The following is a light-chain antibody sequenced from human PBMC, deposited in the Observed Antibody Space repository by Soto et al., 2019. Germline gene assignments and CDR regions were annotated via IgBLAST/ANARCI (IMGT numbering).Light chain of an antibody. CDR3: QQYNNWPPWP. CDR2: GAS. Sequence: EIVMTQSPATLSVSPGERATLSCRASQRVSSNLAWYQQKPGQAPRLLIYGASTRATGIPARFSGSGSETEFTLPISSLQSEDFAVYYCQQYNNWPPWPFGQGTKVEIK. J-gene: IGKJ1*01. CDR1: QRVSSN. V-gene: IGKV3-15*01.